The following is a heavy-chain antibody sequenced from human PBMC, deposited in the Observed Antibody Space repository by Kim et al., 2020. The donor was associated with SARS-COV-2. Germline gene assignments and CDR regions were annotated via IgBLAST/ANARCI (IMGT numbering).Heavy chain of an antibody. V-gene: IGHV3-23*01. Sequence: GGSLRLSCAASEFTFSSYDMSWVRQAPGKGLEWVSYISGSGGSTFYADSVKGRFTISRDNSKNTLYLQMNSLRAEDTAVYYCAKDPSCCGDDCYSNFDYWGRGTLVTVSS. D-gene: IGHD2-21*02. J-gene: IGHJ4*02. CDR1: EFTFSSYD. CDR3: AKDPSCCGDDCYSNFDY. CDR2: ISGSGGST.